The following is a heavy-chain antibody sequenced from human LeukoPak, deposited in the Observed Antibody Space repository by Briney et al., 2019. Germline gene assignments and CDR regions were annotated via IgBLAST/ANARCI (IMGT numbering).Heavy chain of an antibody. D-gene: IGHD2-15*01. V-gene: IGHV3-33*01. CDR2: IWYDGSNK. CDR3: ARVNCSGGSCYHDY. CDR1: GFTFSSYG. Sequence: GGSLRLSCAASGFTFSSYGMHWVRQAPGKGLEWVAVIWYDGSNKYYEDSVKGRFTISRDNSKNTLYLQMNSLRAEDTAVYYCARVNCSGGSCYHDYWGQGTLVTVSS. J-gene: IGHJ4*02.